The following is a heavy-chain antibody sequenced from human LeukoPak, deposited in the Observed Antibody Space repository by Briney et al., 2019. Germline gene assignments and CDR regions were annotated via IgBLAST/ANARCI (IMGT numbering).Heavy chain of an antibody. CDR1: GYTFTGYY. V-gene: IGHV1-2*02. Sequence: ASVKVSCKASGYTFTGYYMHWVRQAPGQGLEWMGWINPNSGGTNYAQKFQGRVTMTRDTSISTAYMELSRLRSDDTAVYYCARTMEYLDAFDIWGQGTMVTVSS. J-gene: IGHJ3*02. D-gene: IGHD3-3*01. CDR3: ARTMEYLDAFDI. CDR2: INPNSGGT.